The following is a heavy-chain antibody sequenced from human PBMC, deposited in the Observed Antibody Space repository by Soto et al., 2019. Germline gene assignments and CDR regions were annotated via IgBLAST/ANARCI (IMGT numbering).Heavy chain of an antibody. CDR3: ARHWRTGYSTVFGVVMGWLDP. Sequence: PSETLSLTCTATGDSITSTDYYWGWIRQPPGKGLEWVASIYYSGSTYHNPSLKSRVTISVDTSKNQFSLKVTSVTAADTAVYYCARHWRTGYSTVFGVVMGWLDPWGKGTLVTVSS. D-gene: IGHD3-3*01. V-gene: IGHV4-39*01. CDR1: GDSITSTDYY. CDR2: IYYSGST. J-gene: IGHJ5*02.